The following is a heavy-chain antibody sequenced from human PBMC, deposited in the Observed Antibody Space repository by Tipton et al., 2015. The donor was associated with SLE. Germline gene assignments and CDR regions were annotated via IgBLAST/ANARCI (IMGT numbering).Heavy chain of an antibody. CDR2: ISSSGSTI. Sequence: SLRLSCAASGFTFSDYYMSWIRQAPGKGLEWVPYISSSGSTIYYADSVKGRFTISKDNAKNTLYLQMNSLRAEDTAVYYCAKERQGWLRLFDYWGQGTLVTVSS. V-gene: IGHV3-11*01. D-gene: IGHD5-12*01. CDR1: GFTFSDYY. CDR3: AKERQGWLRLFDY. J-gene: IGHJ4*02.